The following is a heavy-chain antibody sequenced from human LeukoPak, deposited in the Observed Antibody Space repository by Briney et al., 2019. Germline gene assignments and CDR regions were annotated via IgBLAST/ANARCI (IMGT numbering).Heavy chain of an antibody. CDR1: GGTFSSHG. CDR3: ARLLRFLEWLFVP. D-gene: IGHD3-3*01. Sequence: ASVKVSCKASGGTFSSHGISWVRQAPGQGLEWMGGIIPIFHTTNYAQNFQDRLTITTDESTSTIYMELSSLRSDDTAVYYCARLLRFLEWLFVPWGQGTLVTVSS. J-gene: IGHJ5*02. CDR2: IIPIFHTT. V-gene: IGHV1-69*05.